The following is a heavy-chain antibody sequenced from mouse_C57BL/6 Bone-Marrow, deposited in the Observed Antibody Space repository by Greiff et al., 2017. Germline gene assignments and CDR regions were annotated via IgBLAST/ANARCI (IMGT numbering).Heavy chain of an antibody. J-gene: IGHJ1*03. Sequence: QVQLKQPGAELVMPGASVKLSCKASGYTFTSYWMHWVKQRPGQGLEWIGEIDPSDSYTNYNQKFKGKSTLTVDKSSSTAYMQLSSLTSEDSAVYYCARSSYGNYWYFDVWGTGTTVTVSS. CDR2: IDPSDSYT. CDR1: GYTFTSYW. D-gene: IGHD2-1*01. V-gene: IGHV1-69*01. CDR3: ARSSYGNYWYFDV.